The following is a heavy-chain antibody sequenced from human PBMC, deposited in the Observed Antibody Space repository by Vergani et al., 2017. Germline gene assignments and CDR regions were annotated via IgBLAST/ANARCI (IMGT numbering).Heavy chain of an antibody. CDR2: ISYDGTQK. J-gene: IGHJ3*02. Sequence: QVHLVESGGGVVQPGRSLRLSCVVSGFTSSYYGMHWVRQAPGKGLEWVAVISYDGTQKYYADSVKGRFTISRDNSKSTLYLQMNSLRAEDTAVYYCAREQDPRGAFDIWGQGTMVTVSS. CDR1: GFTSSYYG. CDR3: AREQDPRGAFDI. V-gene: IGHV3-30*03.